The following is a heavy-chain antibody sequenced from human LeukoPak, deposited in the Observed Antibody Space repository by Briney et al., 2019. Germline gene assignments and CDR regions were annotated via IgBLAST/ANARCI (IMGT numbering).Heavy chain of an antibody. D-gene: IGHD6-19*01. J-gene: IGHJ4*02. CDR1: GGSISSSDYY. V-gene: IGHV4-39*01. Sequence: SETLSLTCVVSGGSISSSDYYWAWVRQSPGKGLEWIGSIYYSGSTYYDPSLKSRLTISVDTSKNQFSLKLRSVTAADTAVYYCARHSGWYRFDYWGQGTLVTVSS. CDR2: IYYSGST. CDR3: ARHSGWYRFDY.